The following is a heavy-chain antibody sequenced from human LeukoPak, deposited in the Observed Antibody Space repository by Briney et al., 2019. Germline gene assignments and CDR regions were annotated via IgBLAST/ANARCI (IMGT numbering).Heavy chain of an antibody. Sequence: PGRSLGLSCAASGFTFSSYGMHWVRQAPGKGLEWVAVISYDGSNKYYADSVKGRFTISRDNSKNTLYLQMNSLRAEDTAVYYCAKVKMVWGVTPKIDYWGQGTLVTVSS. CDR2: ISYDGSNK. V-gene: IGHV3-30*18. D-gene: IGHD3-10*01. J-gene: IGHJ4*02. CDR3: AKVKMVWGVTPKIDY. CDR1: GFTFSSYG.